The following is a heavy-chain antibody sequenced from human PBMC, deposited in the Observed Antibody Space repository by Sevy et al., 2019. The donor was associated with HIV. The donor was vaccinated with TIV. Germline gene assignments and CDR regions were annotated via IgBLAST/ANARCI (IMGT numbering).Heavy chain of an antibody. CDR1: GFTFNFHG. CDR3: ARETDNSARWLDP. D-gene: IGHD4-4*01. J-gene: IGHJ5*02. V-gene: IGHV3-30*02. CDR2: IWHDGSNK. Sequence: GGSLRLSCAASGFTFNFHGMHWVRQAPGKGLEWVAFIWHDGSNKYMADSVKGRFTISRDNSKNTLFLQMNSLTVEDTAVYXCARETDNSARWLDPWGQGTLVTVSS.